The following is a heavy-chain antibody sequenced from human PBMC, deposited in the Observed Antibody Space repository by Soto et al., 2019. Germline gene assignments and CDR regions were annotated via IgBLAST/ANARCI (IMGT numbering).Heavy chain of an antibody. CDR3: ARGTLYYDFWSGYYNFDY. Sequence: GASVKVSCKASGYTFTGYYMHWVRQAPGQGLEWMGWINPNSGGTNYAQKFQGWVTMTRDTSISTAYMELSRLRSDDTAVYYCARGTLYYDFWSGYYNFDYWGQGTLVTVSS. CDR2: INPNSGGT. V-gene: IGHV1-2*04. D-gene: IGHD3-3*01. CDR1: GYTFTGYY. J-gene: IGHJ4*02.